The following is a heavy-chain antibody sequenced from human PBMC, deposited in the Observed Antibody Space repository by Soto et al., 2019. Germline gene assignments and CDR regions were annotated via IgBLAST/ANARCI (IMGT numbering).Heavy chain of an antibody. V-gene: IGHV3-30-3*01. D-gene: IGHD4-17*01. J-gene: IGHJ4*02. CDR1: GFTFSSYA. Sequence: QVQLVESGGGVVQPGRSLRLSCAASGFTFSSYAMHWVRQAPGKGLEWVAVISYDGSNKYYADSVKGRFTISRDNSKNTLYLQMNSLRAEDTAVYYCARVYGDYVRFGYYFDYWGQGTLVTVSS. CDR2: ISYDGSNK. CDR3: ARVYGDYVRFGYYFDY.